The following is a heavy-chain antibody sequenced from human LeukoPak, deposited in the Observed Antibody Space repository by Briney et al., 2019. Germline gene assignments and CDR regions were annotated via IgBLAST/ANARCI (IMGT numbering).Heavy chain of an antibody. D-gene: IGHD5-18*01. CDR3: ARESRDTAMATDY. J-gene: IGHJ4*02. CDR1: KFTFSSYT. V-gene: IGHV3-30*04. CDR2: ISYDGRNK. Sequence: GRSLRLSCAASKFTFSSYTMHWVRQAPGKGLDWVAVISYDGRNKYYGDSVKGRFTISRDNSKNTLYLQMDSLRPEDTAIYYCARESRDTAMATDYWGQGTLVTVSS.